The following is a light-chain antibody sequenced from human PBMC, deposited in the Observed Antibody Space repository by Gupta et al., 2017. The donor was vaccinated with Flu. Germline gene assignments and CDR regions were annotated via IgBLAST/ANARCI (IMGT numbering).Light chain of an antibody. CDR1: QTVRSN. CDR3: HQHSNCPLT. CDR2: CVS. Sequence: ATLSFSPGECATLSCGAIQTVRSNFLAWYQQKPGHAPRLLIYCVSTRATGVPARFSGSGSGTEFTLTISSLQSEDFSIYYCHQHSNCPLTFGQGTKVEIK. V-gene: IGKV3-15*01. J-gene: IGKJ1*01.